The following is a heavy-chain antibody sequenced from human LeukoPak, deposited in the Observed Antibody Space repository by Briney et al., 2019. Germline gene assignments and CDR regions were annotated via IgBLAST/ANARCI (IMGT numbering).Heavy chain of an antibody. CDR1: GYSFTSYY. CDR3: ARNPLSLRGIDN. J-gene: IGHJ4*02. Sequence: ASVKVSCKASGYSFTSYYMHWVRQAPGQGLEWMGIINPSGGSTTYAQNFQGRVTMTRDTSTSTVYMKLSSLGSEDTAFYYCARNPLSLRGIDNWDQGTLVTVSS. V-gene: IGHV1-46*01. CDR2: INPSGGST. D-gene: IGHD3-16*01.